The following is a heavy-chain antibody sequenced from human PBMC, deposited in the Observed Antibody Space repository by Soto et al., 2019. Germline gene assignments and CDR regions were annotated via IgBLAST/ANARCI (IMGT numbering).Heavy chain of an antibody. CDR1: GFTISSYA. J-gene: IGHJ6*03. CDR3: AKYYYYMDV. V-gene: IGHV3-23*01. CDR2: ISGSGGST. Sequence: GGLMRLSCAVSGFTISSYAMSWVRQAPGKGLEWVSAISGSGGSTYYADSVKGRFTISRDNSKNTLYMQMNSLRAEDTAVYYCAKYYYYMDVWGKGTTVTVSS.